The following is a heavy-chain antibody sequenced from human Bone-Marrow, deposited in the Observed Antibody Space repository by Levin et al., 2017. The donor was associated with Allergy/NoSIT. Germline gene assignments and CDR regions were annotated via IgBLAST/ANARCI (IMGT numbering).Heavy chain of an antibody. D-gene: IGHD2-2*01. J-gene: IGHJ6*02. CDR3: ARLGCSRSSCSSRIFFYYALDV. Sequence: GESLKISCQGSGYMFSTYWIGWVRQMPGRGLEWLGIIYPDDSDSRYSRSFRDHVTFSVDKSINTAYLQWSSLGSSDTAIYYCARLGCSRSSCSSRIFFYYALDVWGQGTTVTVSS. V-gene: IGHV5-51*01. CDR1: GYMFSTYW. CDR2: IYPDDSDS.